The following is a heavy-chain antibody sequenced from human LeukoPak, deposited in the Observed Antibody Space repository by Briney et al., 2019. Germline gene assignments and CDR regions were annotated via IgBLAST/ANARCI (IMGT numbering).Heavy chain of an antibody. Sequence: PSETLSLTCAVYGGSFSGYYWSWIRQPPGKGLEWIGSIYYSGSTYYNPSLKSRVTISVDTSKNQFSLKLSSVTAADTAVYYCARLRGYSGYDDDYWGQGTLVTVSS. D-gene: IGHD5-12*01. V-gene: IGHV4-34*01. J-gene: IGHJ4*02. CDR3: ARLRGYSGYDDDY. CDR2: IYYSGST. CDR1: GGSFSGYY.